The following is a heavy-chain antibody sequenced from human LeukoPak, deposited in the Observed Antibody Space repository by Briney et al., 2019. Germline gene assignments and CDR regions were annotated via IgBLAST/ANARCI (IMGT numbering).Heavy chain of an antibody. J-gene: IGHJ2*01. CDR1: GFTFSSYA. Sequence: GGSLRLSCAASGFTFSSYAMSWVRQAPGKGLEWVSAITGRGASTYYADSVKGRFTISRDNSRNTLYLQMNSLRAEDTAVYYCAKVPPSPGWWYFDLWGRGTLVTVSS. CDR2: ITGRGAST. V-gene: IGHV3-23*01. CDR3: AKVPPSPGWWYFDL.